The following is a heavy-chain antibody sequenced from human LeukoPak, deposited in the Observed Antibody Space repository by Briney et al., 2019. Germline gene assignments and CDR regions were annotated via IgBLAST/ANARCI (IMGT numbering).Heavy chain of an antibody. Sequence: ASVKVSCKASGYTFTAYYMHWVRQAPGQGLEWVGWINPNTGVTNFAQRFQGRVTMTRDTSISSAYMESSRLTPDDTAVYYCARYPREGGNYWGQGTLVTVSS. V-gene: IGHV1-2*02. CDR3: ARYPREGGNY. CDR1: GYTFTAYY. D-gene: IGHD1-26*01. J-gene: IGHJ4*02. CDR2: INPNTGVT.